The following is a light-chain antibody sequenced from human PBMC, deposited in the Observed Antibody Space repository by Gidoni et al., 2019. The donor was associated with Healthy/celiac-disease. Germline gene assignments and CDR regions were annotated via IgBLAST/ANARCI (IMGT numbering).Light chain of an antibody. CDR2: AAS. V-gene: IGKV1-39*01. J-gene: IGKJ2*01. CDR3: QLSCSTPPYT. CDR1: QSISSY. Sequence: DIQMTQPPSSLSASVGDRVTITCRASQSISSYLNWYQQKPGKAPKLLIYAASSLQSGVPSRFSGNGSGTDFTLTLRSLQPEDFATYFCQLSCSTPPYTFGRGTKLEIK.